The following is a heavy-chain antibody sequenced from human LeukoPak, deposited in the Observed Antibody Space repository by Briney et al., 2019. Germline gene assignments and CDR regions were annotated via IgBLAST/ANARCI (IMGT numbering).Heavy chain of an antibody. CDR2: INHSGST. CDR3: ARGRGYDLWVYFDY. Sequence: PSETLSLTCAVYGGSFSGYYWSLIRQPPGKGLEWIGEINHSGSTNYNPSLKSRVTISVDTSKNQFSLKLSSVTAADTAVYYCARGRGYDLWVYFDYWGQGTLVTVSS. J-gene: IGHJ4*02. D-gene: IGHD5-12*01. V-gene: IGHV4-34*01. CDR1: GGSFSGYY.